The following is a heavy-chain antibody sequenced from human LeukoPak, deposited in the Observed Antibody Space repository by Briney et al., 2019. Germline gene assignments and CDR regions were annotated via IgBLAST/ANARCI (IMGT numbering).Heavy chain of an antibody. CDR2: ISAYNGNT. J-gene: IGHJ4*02. Sequence: GASVKVSCKASGYTFTSYGISWVRQAPGQGLEWMGWISAYNGNTNYAQKLQGRVTMTTDTSTSTVYMELSSLRSEDTAVYYCARDPVPAAIQGPDYWGQGTLVTVSS. CDR3: ARDPVPAAIQGPDY. V-gene: IGHV1-18*01. D-gene: IGHD2-2*02. CDR1: GYTFTSYG.